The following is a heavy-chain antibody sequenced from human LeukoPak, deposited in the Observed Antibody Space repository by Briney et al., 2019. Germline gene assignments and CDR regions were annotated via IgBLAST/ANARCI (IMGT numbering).Heavy chain of an antibody. CDR2: INPNSGGT. V-gene: IGHV1-2*02. CDR3: ARDLSRRGVKNPDY. Sequence: ASVKVSCKASGYTFTGYYMHWVRQAPGQGLEWMGWINPNSGGTNYAQKFQGRVTMTRDTSISTAYMELSRLRSDDTAVYYCARDLSRRGVKNPDYWGQGTLVTVSS. D-gene: IGHD6-6*01. CDR1: GYTFTGYY. J-gene: IGHJ4*02.